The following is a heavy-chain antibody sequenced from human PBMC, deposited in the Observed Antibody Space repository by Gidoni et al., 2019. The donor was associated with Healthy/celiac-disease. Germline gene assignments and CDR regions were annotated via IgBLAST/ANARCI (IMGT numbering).Heavy chain of an antibody. Sequence: EVQLVETGGGLIQPGGSLRLPCAASGFTVSSNYMTWVRQAPGKGLEWVSVIYSGGSTYYADSVKGRFTISRDNSKNTLYLQMNSLRAEDTAVYYCAREGTVTDDAFDIWGQGTMVTVSS. V-gene: IGHV3-53*02. CDR1: GFTVSSNY. CDR2: IYSGGST. J-gene: IGHJ3*02. CDR3: AREGTVTDDAFDI. D-gene: IGHD4-17*01.